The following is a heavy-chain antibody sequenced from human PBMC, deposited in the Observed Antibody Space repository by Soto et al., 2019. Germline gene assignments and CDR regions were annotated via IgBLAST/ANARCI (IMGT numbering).Heavy chain of an antibody. Sequence: QVQLQESGPGLVKTSETLSLTCTVSGDSIIGFYWGWIRQPPGKGLEWLGYINHAEITYYSPCLQSRVTILLDSSKTQFSLILTSVTAADTVVYFFARFRRNYFDTWGQGTLVTVSS. CDR2: INHAEIT. CDR1: GDSIIGFY. CDR3: ARFRRNYFDT. J-gene: IGHJ4*02. D-gene: IGHD3-10*01. V-gene: IGHV4-59*01.